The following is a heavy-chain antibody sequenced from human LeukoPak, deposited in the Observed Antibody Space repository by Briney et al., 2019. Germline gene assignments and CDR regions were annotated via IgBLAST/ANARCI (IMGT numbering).Heavy chain of an antibody. Sequence: PSETLSLTCAVYGGSFSDYYWSWIRQPPGKGLEWIGEINHSGSTYYKPSLKSRVTISIDTSKNQFSLKVTSVTTADTAVYYCASPHQVRGLTVFDSWGQGTLVTVSS. CDR2: INHSGST. CDR1: GGSFSDYY. J-gene: IGHJ4*02. D-gene: IGHD3-10*01. V-gene: IGHV4-34*01. CDR3: ASPHQVRGLTVFDS.